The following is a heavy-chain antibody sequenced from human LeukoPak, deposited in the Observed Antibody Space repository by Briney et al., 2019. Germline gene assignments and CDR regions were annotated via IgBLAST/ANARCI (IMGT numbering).Heavy chain of an antibody. V-gene: IGHV3-15*01. CDR1: GFTFSSAW. D-gene: IGHD6-19*01. J-gene: IGHJ4*02. CDR2: IKSKTDSGTT. Sequence: GGSLRLSCAASGFTFSSAWMSWVRQAPGKGLEWVGRIKSKTDSGTTDYAAPVKGRFTISRDDSKTTLYLQMNSLKTEDTAVYYCTTDRFFNLRQWLVQANDYWGQGTLVTVSS. CDR3: TTDRFFNLRQWLVQANDY.